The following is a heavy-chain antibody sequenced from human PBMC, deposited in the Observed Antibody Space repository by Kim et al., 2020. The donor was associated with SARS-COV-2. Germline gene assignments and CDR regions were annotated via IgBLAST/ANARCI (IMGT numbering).Heavy chain of an antibody. CDR2: ISSSSSYT. D-gene: IGHD3-10*01. V-gene: IGHV3-11*06. CDR1: GFTFSDYY. CDR3: ARDGITMVRGVIPTLGSWDY. Sequence: GGSLRLSCAASGFTFSDYYMSWIRQAPGKGLEWVSYISSSSSYTNYADSVKGRFTISRDNAKNSLYLQMNSLRAEDTAVYYCARDGITMVRGVIPTLGSWDYWGQGTLVTVSS. J-gene: IGHJ4*02.